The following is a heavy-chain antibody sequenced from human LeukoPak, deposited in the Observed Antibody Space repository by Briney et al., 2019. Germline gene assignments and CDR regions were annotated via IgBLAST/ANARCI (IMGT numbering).Heavy chain of an antibody. D-gene: IGHD6-19*01. J-gene: IGHJ4*02. CDR2: ISSSSSYI. Sequence: GGSLRLSCAASGFTFSSYSMNWVRQAPGKGLEWVSSISSSSSYIYCADSVKGRFTISRDNAKNSLYLQMNSQRAEDTAVYYCARGGGIAVAPRPYYFDYWGQGTLVTVSS. V-gene: IGHV3-21*01. CDR1: GFTFSSYS. CDR3: ARGGGIAVAPRPYYFDY.